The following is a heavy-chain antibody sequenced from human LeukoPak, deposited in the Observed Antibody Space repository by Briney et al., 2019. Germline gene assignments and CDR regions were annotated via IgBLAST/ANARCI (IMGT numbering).Heavy chain of an antibody. V-gene: IGHV3-30-3*01. J-gene: IGHJ4*02. CDR1: GFTFSSYA. D-gene: IGHD3-3*01. Sequence: GGSLRLSCAASGFTFSSYAMHWVRQAPGKGLEWVAVISYDGSNKYYADSVKGRLTISRDNSKNTLYLQMNSLRAEDTAVYYCARGLRFLEWLLSPLDYWGQGTLVTVSS. CDR2: ISYDGSNK. CDR3: ARGLRFLEWLLSPLDY.